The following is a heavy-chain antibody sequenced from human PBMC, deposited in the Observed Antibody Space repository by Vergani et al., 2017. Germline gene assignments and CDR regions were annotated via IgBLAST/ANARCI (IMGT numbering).Heavy chain of an antibody. D-gene: IGHD3-22*01. CDR2: IYYSGST. J-gene: IGHJ4*02. CDR1: GGSISSSSFY. Sequence: QLQLQESGPGLVKPSETLSLTCTVSGGSISSSSFYWGWIRQPPGKGLEWIGSIYYSGSTYYNPSLKSRVTISVDTSKNQFSLKLSSVTAADTAVYYCARQSGSRMIVVVIRYYFDYWGQGTLVTVSS. V-gene: IGHV4-39*01. CDR3: ARQSGSRMIVVVIRYYFDY.